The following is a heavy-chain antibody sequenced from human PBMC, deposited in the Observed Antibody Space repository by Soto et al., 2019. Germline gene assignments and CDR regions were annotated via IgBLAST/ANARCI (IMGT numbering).Heavy chain of an antibody. D-gene: IGHD3-22*01. J-gene: IGHJ4*02. CDR2: IYYSGST. CDR1: GGSISRSDYY. V-gene: IGHV4-31*03. CDR3: AMSDSRGWPFLVDS. Sequence: PSETLSLTCTVSGGSISRSDYYWSWIRQHPGKGLEWIGYIYYSGSTYYNPSLKSRVTMSVDTSKNQFSLKLSSLTAADTAVYYCAMSDSRGWPFLVDSWGQGILVTVSS.